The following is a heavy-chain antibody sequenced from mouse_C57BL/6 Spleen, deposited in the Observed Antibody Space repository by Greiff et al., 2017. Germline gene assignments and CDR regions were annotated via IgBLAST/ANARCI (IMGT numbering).Heavy chain of an antibody. CDR1: GYAFSSSW. Sequence: QVQLQQSGPELVKPGASVKISCKASGYAFSSSWMNWVKQRPGKGLEWIGRIYPGDGGTNYNGKFKGKATLTADKSSSTAYMQLSSLTSEDSAVYFCARDNYYYAMDYWGQGTSVTVSS. CDR3: ARDNYYYAMDY. V-gene: IGHV1-82*01. CDR2: IYPGDGGT. J-gene: IGHJ4*01.